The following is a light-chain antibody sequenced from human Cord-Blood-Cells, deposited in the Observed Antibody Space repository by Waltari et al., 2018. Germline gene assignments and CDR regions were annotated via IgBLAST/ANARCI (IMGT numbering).Light chain of an antibody. CDR2: GAS. J-gene: IGKJ4*01. V-gene: IGKV3-20*01. Sequence: VLTRARGTLSLAPGGTATLSCRASQSVSSSYLAWYQQKPGQAPRPLIYGASSRATGIPDRFSGSGSGTDFTLTISRLEPEDFAVYYCQQYGSSPLTFGGGPKVEIK. CDR1: QSVSSSY. CDR3: QQYGSSPLT.